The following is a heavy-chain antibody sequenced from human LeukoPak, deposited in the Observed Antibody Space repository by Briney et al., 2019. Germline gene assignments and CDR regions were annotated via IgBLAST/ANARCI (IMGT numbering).Heavy chain of an antibody. CDR2: IYTSGST. CDR3: ARDPGNYGARWFDP. CDR1: GGSISSGSYY. Sequence: SETLSLTCTVSGGSISSGSYYWSWIRQPAGKGLEWIGRIYTSGSTYYNPSLKSRVTISVDTSKNQFSLKLTSVTAADTAVYYCARDPGNYGARWFDPWGQGTLVTVSS. J-gene: IGHJ5*02. D-gene: IGHD3-16*01. V-gene: IGHV4-61*02.